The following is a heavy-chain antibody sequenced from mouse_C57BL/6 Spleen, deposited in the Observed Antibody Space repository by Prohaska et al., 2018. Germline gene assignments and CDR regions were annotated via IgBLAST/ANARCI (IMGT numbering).Heavy chain of an antibody. D-gene: IGHD1-1*01. J-gene: IGHJ2*01. CDR3: AIATEFDH. CDR2: IHPNIRNT. V-gene: IGHV1-64*01. CDR1: GHTFTSYS. Sequence: QVQLQQPGAELVKPGASVQLSCKASGHTFTSYSMHWVKQRPGQGLEWIVMIHPNIRNTNYNENFKSKATRTVDIFSSPGYMQLSSMTSEESAVYYCAIATEFDHWGQGTTLTVSS.